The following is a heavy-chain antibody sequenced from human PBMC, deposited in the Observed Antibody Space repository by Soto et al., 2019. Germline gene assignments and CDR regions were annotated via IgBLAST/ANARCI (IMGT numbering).Heavy chain of an antibody. Sequence: ASVKVSCKASGYTLTSYGISWVRQAPGQGLEWMGWISAYNGNTNYAQKLQGRVTMTTDTSTSTAYMELRSLRSDDTAVYYCARVRIVGATNNWFDPWGQGTLVTVSS. CDR3: ARVRIVGATNNWFDP. CDR1: GYTLTSYG. CDR2: ISAYNGNT. V-gene: IGHV1-18*04. D-gene: IGHD1-26*01. J-gene: IGHJ5*02.